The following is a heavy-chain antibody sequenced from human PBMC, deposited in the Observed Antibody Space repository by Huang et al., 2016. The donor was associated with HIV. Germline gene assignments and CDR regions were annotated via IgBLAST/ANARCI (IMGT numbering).Heavy chain of an antibody. Sequence: EVQLVESGGTLIQPGRSLRLSCTDSGFTFGAYGMSWFRQARGKGRGWVVWIRGKAHGGTTEYAASVKGRCSVSRDDSKNIAYLRMSSLKTEDTAVYYCSTVGGGIDYIGYTSAYYATGGYWGQGTLVTVSS. CDR3: STVGGGIDYIGYTSAYYATGGY. CDR1: GFTFGAYG. D-gene: IGHD6-19*01. J-gene: IGHJ4*02. V-gene: IGHV3-49*03. CDR2: IRGKAHGGTT.